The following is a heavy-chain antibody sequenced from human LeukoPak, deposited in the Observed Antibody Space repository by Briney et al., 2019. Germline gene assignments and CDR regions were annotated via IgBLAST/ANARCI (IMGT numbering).Heavy chain of an antibody. CDR2: ISSSSSYI. Sequence: AGGSLRLSCAASGFTFSSYSMNWVRQAPGKGLEWVSSISSSSSYIYYADSVKGRFTISRDNAKNSLYLQMNSLRAEDTAVYYCARPHSSGLGSDAFDIWGQGTMVTVSS. D-gene: IGHD3-22*01. J-gene: IGHJ3*02. V-gene: IGHV3-21*01. CDR1: GFTFSSYS. CDR3: ARPHSSGLGSDAFDI.